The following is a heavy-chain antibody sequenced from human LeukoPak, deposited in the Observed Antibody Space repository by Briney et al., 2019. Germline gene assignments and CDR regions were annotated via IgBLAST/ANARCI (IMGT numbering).Heavy chain of an antibody. CDR2: INSDGSSI. Sequence: PGGSLRLSCEASGFTFSTYWMHWVRQAPGKGLVWVSRINSDGSSITYADSVKGRFTISRDNAKNSLYLQMNSLRPEDTAFYYCAKDVQMTSNAYYNYFDYWGQGTLVTVSS. V-gene: IGHV3-74*01. CDR3: AKDVQMTSNAYYNYFDY. J-gene: IGHJ4*02. D-gene: IGHD3-22*01. CDR1: GFTFSTYW.